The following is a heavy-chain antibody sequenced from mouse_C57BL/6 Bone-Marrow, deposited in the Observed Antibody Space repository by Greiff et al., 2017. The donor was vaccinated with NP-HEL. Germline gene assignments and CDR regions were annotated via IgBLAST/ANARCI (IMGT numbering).Heavy chain of an antibody. V-gene: IGHV10-1*01. CDR1: GLSFNTYA. CDR3: VRQGYDGYYLDY. Sequence: EVKLVESGGGLVQPKGSLKLSCAASGLSFNTYAMNWVRQAPGKGLEWVARIRSKSNNYATYYADSLKDRFTISRDDSESMLYLQMNNLKTEDTAMYYCVRQGYDGYYLDYWGQGTTLTVSS. CDR2: IRSKSNNYAT. D-gene: IGHD2-3*01. J-gene: IGHJ2*01.